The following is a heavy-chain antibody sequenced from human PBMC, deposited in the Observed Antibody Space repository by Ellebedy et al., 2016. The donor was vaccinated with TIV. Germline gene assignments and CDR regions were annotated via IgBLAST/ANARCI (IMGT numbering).Heavy chain of an antibody. D-gene: IGHD3-3*01. Sequence: GESLKISCAASGFTFTNYAMSWVRQAPGKGLEWVSALSGSGDNRYYADSVKGRFIISSDNSKNTLFLQMNSLRGEDTAIYYCVKDRYDFWSGYWYPSDYWGQGTLVIVSS. J-gene: IGHJ4*02. CDR1: GFTFTNYA. CDR2: LSGSGDNR. CDR3: VKDRYDFWSGYWYPSDY. V-gene: IGHV3-23*01.